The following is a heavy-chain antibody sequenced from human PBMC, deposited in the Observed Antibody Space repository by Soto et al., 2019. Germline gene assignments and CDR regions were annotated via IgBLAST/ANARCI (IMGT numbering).Heavy chain of an antibody. Sequence: GGSLRLSCGASGFTFSSYGMHWVRQAPGKGLEWVAGISYDGSYKYYADSVKGRCTISRDNSKNTLYVQMSSLKTEDTAVYYCAIGQYCSGGSCYFNPSAYWGQGTLVTVSS. V-gene: IGHV3-30*03. CDR3: AIGQYCSGGSCYFNPSAY. D-gene: IGHD2-15*01. J-gene: IGHJ4*02. CDR2: ISYDGSYK. CDR1: GFTFSSYG.